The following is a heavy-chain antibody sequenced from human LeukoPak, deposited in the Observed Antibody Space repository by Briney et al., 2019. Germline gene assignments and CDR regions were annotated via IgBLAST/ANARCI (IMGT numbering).Heavy chain of an antibody. CDR2: ISGSGGST. CDR3: ATLDHDVVGGYSHLDH. J-gene: IGHJ4*02. V-gene: IGHV3-23*01. Sequence: PGGSLRLSCAASGFTFSSYAMSWVRQAPGKGLEWVSAISGSGGSTYYADSVKGRFTISRDNSKNTLYLQMNSLRAEDTAVYYCATLDHDVVGGYSHLDHWGQGALVTVSS. CDR1: GFTFSSYA. D-gene: IGHD3-9*01.